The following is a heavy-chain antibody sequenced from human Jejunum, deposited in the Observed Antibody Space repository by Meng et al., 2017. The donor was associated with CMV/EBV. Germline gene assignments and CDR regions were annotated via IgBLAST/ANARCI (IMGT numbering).Heavy chain of an antibody. CDR1: GVTFSDDA. J-gene: IGHJ4*02. CDR2: INSSTTM. Sequence: CAASGVTFSDDAVNWVRQAPGRGMEWVSYINSSTTMYYANSVKGRFTISRDNAKNSLYLQMNSLRAEDTAIYYSARDSPSDPNLGHWGQGTLVTVSS. CDR3: ARDSPSDPNLGH. V-gene: IGHV3-48*03.